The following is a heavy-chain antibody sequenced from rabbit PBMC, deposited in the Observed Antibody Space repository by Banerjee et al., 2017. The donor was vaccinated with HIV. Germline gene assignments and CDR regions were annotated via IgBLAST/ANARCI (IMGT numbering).Heavy chain of an antibody. D-gene: IGHD8-1*01. Sequence: QEQLKESGGDLVKPEGSLTLTCAASGFSFSSSYWICWVRQAPGKGLEWIACIYAGSGTTYVSNWAKGRFFTSKTSSSTVTPQMTSLTAADTAAYFFARSDAGDSYVYNLWGQGTLVTVS. V-gene: IGHV1S45*01. CDR3: ARSDAGDSYVYNL. J-gene: IGHJ4*01. CDR2: IYAGSGTT. CDR1: GFSFSSSYW.